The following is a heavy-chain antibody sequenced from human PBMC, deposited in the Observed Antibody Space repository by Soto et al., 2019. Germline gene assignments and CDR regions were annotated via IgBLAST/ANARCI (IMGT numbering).Heavy chain of an antibody. D-gene: IGHD3-10*01. Sequence: GGSLRLSCAASGFTFSSYSMNWVRQAPGKGLEWVSYISSSSSTIYYADSVKGRFTISRDNAKNSLYLQMNSLRAEDTAVYYCARSLVGDWFDPWGQGTLVTVSS. CDR2: ISSSSSTI. CDR1: GFTFSSYS. V-gene: IGHV3-48*01. CDR3: ARSLVGDWFDP. J-gene: IGHJ5*02.